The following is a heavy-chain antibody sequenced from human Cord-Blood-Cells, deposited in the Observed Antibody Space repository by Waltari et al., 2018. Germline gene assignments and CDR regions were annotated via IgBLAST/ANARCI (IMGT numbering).Heavy chain of an antibody. D-gene: IGHD3-3*01. Sequence: QLQLQESGPGLVKPSETLSLTCTVSGGSISSSSYYWGWIRQPPGKGLEWIGSIYYSGSTYYNPSLKSRVTISVDTSKNQFSLKLSSVTAAETAVYYCARVTDGITIFGVVIDYWGQGTLVTVSS. V-gene: IGHV4-39*01. CDR1: GGSISSSSYY. CDR3: ARVTDGITIFGVVIDY. J-gene: IGHJ4*02. CDR2: IYYSGST.